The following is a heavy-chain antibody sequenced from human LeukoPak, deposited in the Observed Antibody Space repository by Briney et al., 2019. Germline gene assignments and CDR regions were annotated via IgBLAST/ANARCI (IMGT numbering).Heavy chain of an antibody. V-gene: IGHV1-18*01. Sequence: ASVKVSCMASGYTFTSYGISWVRQAPGQGLEWMGWISAYNGNTNYAQKLQGRVTMTTDTSTSTAYMELRSLRSDDTAVYYCARDSITGTTADYWGQGTLVIVSS. CDR3: ARDSITGTTADY. J-gene: IGHJ4*02. CDR1: GYTFTSYG. D-gene: IGHD1-7*01. CDR2: ISAYNGNT.